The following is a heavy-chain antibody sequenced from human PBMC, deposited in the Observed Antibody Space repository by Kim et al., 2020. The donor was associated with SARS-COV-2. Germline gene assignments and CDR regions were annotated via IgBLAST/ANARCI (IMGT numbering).Heavy chain of an antibody. Sequence: SETLSLTCAVYGGSFSGYYWSWIRQPPGKGLEWIGEINHSGSTNYNPSLKSRVTISVDTSKNQFSLKLSSVTAADTAVYYCARYSGYDYVWFDPWGQGTL. CDR1: GGSFSGYY. V-gene: IGHV4-34*01. J-gene: IGHJ5*02. CDR2: INHSGST. D-gene: IGHD5-12*01. CDR3: ARYSGYDYVWFDP.